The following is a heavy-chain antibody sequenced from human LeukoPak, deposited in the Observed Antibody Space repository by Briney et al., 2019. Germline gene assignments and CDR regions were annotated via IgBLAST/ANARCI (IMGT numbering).Heavy chain of an antibody. CDR2: ISSSGSTI. V-gene: IGHV3-11*04. CDR3: ARVGYCSSTSCSDYYYMDV. D-gene: IGHD2-2*01. J-gene: IGHJ6*03. Sequence: GGSLRLSCAASGFTFSDYYMSWIRQAPGKGLEWVSYISSSGSTIYYADSVKGRFTISRDNSKNTLYLQMNSLRAEDTAVYYCARVGYCSSTSCSDYYYMDVWGKGTTVTVSS. CDR1: GFTFSDYY.